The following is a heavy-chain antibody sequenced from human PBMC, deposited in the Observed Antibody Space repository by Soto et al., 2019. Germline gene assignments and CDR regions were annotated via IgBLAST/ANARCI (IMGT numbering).Heavy chain of an antibody. CDR2: INPSGGST. D-gene: IGHD2-15*01. CDR3: ARFYCSGGSCYSGYCYYGMDV. CDR1: GYTFTSYY. Sequence: QVQLVQSGAEVKKPGASVKVSCKASGYTFTSYYMHWVRQAPGQGLEWMGIINPSGGSTSYAQKAQGRVTLTRDTTTSTVYRELSSLRSEDTSLYYCARFYCSGGSCYSGYCYYGMDVWGQGTTVTVSS. V-gene: IGHV1-46*03. J-gene: IGHJ6*02.